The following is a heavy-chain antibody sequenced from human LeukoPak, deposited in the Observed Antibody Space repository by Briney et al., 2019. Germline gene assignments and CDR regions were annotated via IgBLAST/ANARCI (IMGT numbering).Heavy chain of an antibody. CDR3: AKGLSRGSYPEAFDV. CDR1: GFTLSSYG. J-gene: IGHJ3*01. CDR2: IRYNGIHQ. V-gene: IGHV3-30*02. D-gene: IGHD2-2*01. Sequence: PGGSLRLSCAASGFTLSSYGMHWVRQAPGGGLDWVAFIRYNGIHQFYGDAVKGRFTFSRDTSKNTVFLEMNSLRPEDTALYYCAKGLSRGSYPEAFDVWGQGTMVIVSS.